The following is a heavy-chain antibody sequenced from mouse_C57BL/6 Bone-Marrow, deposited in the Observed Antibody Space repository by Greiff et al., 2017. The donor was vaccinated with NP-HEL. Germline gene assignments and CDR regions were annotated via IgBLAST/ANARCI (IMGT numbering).Heavy chain of an antibody. Sequence: QVQLQQSGPELVKPGASVKLSCKASGYTFTSYDINWVKQRPGQGLEWIGWIYPRDGSTKYNEKFKGKATLTVDTSSSTAYMELHSLTSEDSAVYFCARLGGQYGYDEFAYWGQGTLVTVSA. D-gene: IGHD2-2*01. J-gene: IGHJ3*01. CDR2: IYPRDGST. CDR3: ARLGGQYGYDEFAY. V-gene: IGHV1-85*01. CDR1: GYTFTSYD.